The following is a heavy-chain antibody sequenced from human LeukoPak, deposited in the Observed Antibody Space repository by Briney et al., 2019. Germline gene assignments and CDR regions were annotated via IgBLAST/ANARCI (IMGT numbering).Heavy chain of an antibody. J-gene: IGHJ3*02. CDR2: IYYSGST. D-gene: IGHD3-22*01. V-gene: IGHV4-59*08. CDR1: GGSISSYY. CDR3: ARHGGRVYYYDSSGHDAFDI. Sequence: SETLSLTCTVSGGSISSYYWSWIRQPPGKGLEWIGYIYYSGSTNYNPSLKSRVTISVDTSKNQFSLKLSSVTAADTAVYYCARHGGRVYYYDSSGHDAFDIWGQGTMVTVSS.